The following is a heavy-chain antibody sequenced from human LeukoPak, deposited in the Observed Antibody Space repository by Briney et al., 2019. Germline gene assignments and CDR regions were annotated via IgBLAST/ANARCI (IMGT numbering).Heavy chain of an antibody. CDR3: TRLPTLATDY. CDR1: GFTFSGCA. V-gene: IGHV3-73*01. CDR2: IRSKANSYAT. J-gene: IGHJ4*02. Sequence: GGSQKLFCAACGFTFSGCAMHWVRQPSGEGVGCVVRIRSKANSYATAYASSVNGRFTISRDDSKNTSYLQMNGLKTEDTAVYYCTRLPTLATDYWGQGTRVTVS. D-gene: IGHD5-24*01.